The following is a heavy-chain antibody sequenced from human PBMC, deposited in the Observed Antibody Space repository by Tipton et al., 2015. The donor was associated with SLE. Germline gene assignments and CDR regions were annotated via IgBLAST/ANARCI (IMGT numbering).Heavy chain of an antibody. CDR3: ARAPGQLWPWDY. Sequence: TLSLTCAVYGESFSGYYWSWIRQPPGKGLQWIGEIHHSGSTNYNPSLKSRVTISVDTSKNQFSLKVSSVTAADTAVYYCARAPGQLWPWDYWGQGTLVTVSS. CDR1: GESFSGYY. D-gene: IGHD5-18*01. CDR2: IHHSGST. V-gene: IGHV4-34*01. J-gene: IGHJ4*02.